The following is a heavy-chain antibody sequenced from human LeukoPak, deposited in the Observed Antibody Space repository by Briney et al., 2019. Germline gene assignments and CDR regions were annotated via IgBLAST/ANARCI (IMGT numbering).Heavy chain of an antibody. CDR2: ISSLSTSI. V-gene: IGHV3-11*04. CDR3: GRDKED. J-gene: IGHJ4*02. CDR1: GFTFSGYY. Sequence: GGSLRLSCAASGFTFSGYYMSWIRQAPGKGLEWVSYISSLSTSIYYTDSVKGRFTISGDNAKNSLYLQMNNLRAEDTAVYYCGRDKEDWGQGTLVTVSS.